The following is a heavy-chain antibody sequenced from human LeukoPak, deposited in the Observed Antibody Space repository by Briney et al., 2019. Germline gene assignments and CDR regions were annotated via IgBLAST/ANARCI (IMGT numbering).Heavy chain of an antibody. CDR3: ARFDY. CDR2: IYYSGST. Sequence: KPSETLSLTCAVSGYSISSGYYWGWIRQPPGKGLEWIGSIYYSGSTYYNPSLKSRVTISVDTSKNQFSLKLSSVTAADTAVYYCARFDYWGQGTLVTVSS. V-gene: IGHV4-38-2*01. J-gene: IGHJ4*02. CDR1: GYSISSGYY.